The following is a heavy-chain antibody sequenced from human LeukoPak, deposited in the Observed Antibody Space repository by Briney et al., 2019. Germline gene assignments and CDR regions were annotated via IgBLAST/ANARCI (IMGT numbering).Heavy chain of an antibody. V-gene: IGHV4-39*02. J-gene: IGHJ4*02. CDR2: IYCSGST. Sequence: PSETLSLTCTVSGGSISSSSYYWGWIRQPPGKGLEWIGSIYCSGSTYYNPSLKSRVTISVDTSKNQFSLKLSSVTAADTAVYYCAREMQRGYDWFDYWGQGTLVTVSS. D-gene: IGHD5-12*01. CDR3: AREMQRGYDWFDY. CDR1: GGSISSSSYY.